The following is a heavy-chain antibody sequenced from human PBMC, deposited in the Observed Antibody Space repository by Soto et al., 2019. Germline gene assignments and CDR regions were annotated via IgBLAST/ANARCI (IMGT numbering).Heavy chain of an antibody. CDR1: GFTFSSYA. CDR3: ATIPTTITVPYYFDY. D-gene: IGHD5-12*01. V-gene: IGHV3-23*01. Sequence: EVQLLESGGGLVQPGGSLRLSCAASGFTFSSYAMSWVRQAPGKGLEWVSAISGSGGSTYYADSVKGRFTISRDNSKNTLYLQMNSLRAEDTAVYYCATIPTTITVPYYFDYWCQGTLVTVSS. J-gene: IGHJ4*02. CDR2: ISGSGGST.